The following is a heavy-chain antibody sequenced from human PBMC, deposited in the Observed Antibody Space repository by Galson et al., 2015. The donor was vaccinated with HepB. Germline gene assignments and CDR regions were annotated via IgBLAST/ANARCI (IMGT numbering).Heavy chain of an antibody. CDR1: GYSFTSYW. CDR2: IDPSDSYT. D-gene: IGHD2-15*01. CDR3: AREGLVVELPWSGMDV. Sequence: PGESLRISCKGSGYSFTSYWISWVRQMPGKGLEWMGRIDPSDSYTNYSPSFQGHVTISADKSISTAYLQWSSLKASDTAMYYCAREGLVVELPWSGMDVWGQRTTVTVSS. V-gene: IGHV5-10-1*01. J-gene: IGHJ6*02.